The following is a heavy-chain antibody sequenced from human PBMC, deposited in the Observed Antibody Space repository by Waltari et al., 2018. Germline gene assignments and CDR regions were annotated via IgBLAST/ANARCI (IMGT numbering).Heavy chain of an antibody. CDR3: ARGGVQGVIIDDNWFDP. D-gene: IGHD3-10*01. CDR1: GYLFTGNY. V-gene: IGHV1-2*02. Sequence: QVQPVQSGAAVKKPAAPVKVTCMASGYLFTGNYIHRARQAPGQGLQWMGWINPKGGGTYYAQKFQGRGTMTRDTSISTAYMELISLRSDDTAVYYCARGGVQGVIIDDNWFDPWGQGTLVTVSS. CDR2: INPKGGGT. J-gene: IGHJ5*02.